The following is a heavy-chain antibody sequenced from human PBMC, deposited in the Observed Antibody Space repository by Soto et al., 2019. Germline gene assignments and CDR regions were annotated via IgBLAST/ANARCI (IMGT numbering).Heavy chain of an antibody. CDR3: ARGLPTTVTPHAFDL. CDR1: GFTFSSYD. J-gene: IGHJ3*01. CDR2: IGTAGDT. D-gene: IGHD4-17*01. Sequence: EVQLVESGGGLVQPGGSLRLSCAASGFTFSSYDMHWVRQATGKGLEWVSAIGTAGDTYYPGSVKGRFTISRENAKKSLYLQMNSLRAGDTAVYYCARGLPTTVTPHAFDLWGQGTMVTVSS. V-gene: IGHV3-13*04.